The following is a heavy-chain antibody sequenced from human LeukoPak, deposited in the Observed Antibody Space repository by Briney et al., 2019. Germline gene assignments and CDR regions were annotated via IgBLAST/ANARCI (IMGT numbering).Heavy chain of an antibody. D-gene: IGHD6-6*01. V-gene: IGHV3-7*03. CDR1: GFTFSNYW. Sequence: GGSLRLSCAASGFTFSNYWMGWARQAPGKGLEWVANIKQDGSEKYYVDSVKGRFTISRDNAKNSLYLQMNSLRAEDTAVYYCATKSYSSSLGFTYYYYYMDVWGKGTTVTVSS. J-gene: IGHJ6*03. CDR3: ATKSYSSSLGFTYYYYYMDV. CDR2: IKQDGSEK.